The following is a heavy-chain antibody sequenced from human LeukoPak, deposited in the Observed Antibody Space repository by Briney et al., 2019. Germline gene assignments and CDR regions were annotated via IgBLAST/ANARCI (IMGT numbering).Heavy chain of an antibody. CDR1: GDSISSGSYY. Sequence: SETLSLTCTVSGDSISSGSYYWSWIRQPAGKGLEWIGRLSGSGTTIYNPSFKSRVTILIDTSKNQFSLNLSSVTAADTAVYYCARERSSRGGNMDVWGEGTTVTVSS. CDR2: LSGSGTT. J-gene: IGHJ6*03. D-gene: IGHD6-13*01. CDR3: ARERSSRGGNMDV. V-gene: IGHV4-61*02.